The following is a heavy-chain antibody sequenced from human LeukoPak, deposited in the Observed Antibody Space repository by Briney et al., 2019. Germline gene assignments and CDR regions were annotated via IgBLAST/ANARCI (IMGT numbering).Heavy chain of an antibody. CDR3: ARGGVVAVDGDDY. Sequence: PGGSLRLSCAASGFTFSSYSMNWVRQAPGKGLEWVSSISSSSSYIYYADSVKGRFTISRDNAKNSLYLQMNSLRAEDTAVYYCARGGVVAVDGDDYWGQGTLVTVSS. D-gene: IGHD2-15*01. J-gene: IGHJ4*02. CDR1: GFTFSSYS. V-gene: IGHV3-21*04. CDR2: ISSSSSYI.